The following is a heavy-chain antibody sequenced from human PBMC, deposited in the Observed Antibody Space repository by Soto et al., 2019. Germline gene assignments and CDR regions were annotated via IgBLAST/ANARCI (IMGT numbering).Heavy chain of an antibody. V-gene: IGHV3-23*01. CDR2: ISGSGGST. CDR3: ANVPSRIVVGPAGDH. CDR1: GFTFSSYA. J-gene: IGHJ4*02. D-gene: IGHD2-2*01. Sequence: EVQLLASGGGLVQPGGSLSLSCAASGFTFSSYAMSWVRQAPGKGLEWVSAISGSGGSTYYADSVKGRFTISRDNSKNTRYRQRNSLRAEDTAVYYCANVPSRIVVGPAGDHWGQGTLVTVSS.